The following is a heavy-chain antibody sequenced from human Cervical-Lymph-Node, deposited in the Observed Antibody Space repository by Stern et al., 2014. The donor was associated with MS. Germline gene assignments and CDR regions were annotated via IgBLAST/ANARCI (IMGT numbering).Heavy chain of an antibody. CDR1: GYTFTSYW. V-gene: IGHV5-51*01. CDR3: ARQRYFDY. Sequence: EVQLVESGPEVKRPGESLKISCQASGYTFTSYWIGWVRQMLVKGLEWVAIIFPGGSDIRYSPSFQGQVPISADKSSSTAYLQWNNLKASDTAIYYCARQRYFDYWGQGTLVTVSS. CDR2: IFPGGSDI. J-gene: IGHJ4*02.